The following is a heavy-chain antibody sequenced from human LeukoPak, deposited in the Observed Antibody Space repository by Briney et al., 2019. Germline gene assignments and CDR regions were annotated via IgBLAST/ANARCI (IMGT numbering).Heavy chain of an antibody. CDR1: GYSFTSYW. Sequence: PGESLKISCKGSGYSFTSYWIGWVRQMPGKGLEWMGIIYPGDSDTRYSPSFQGQVTISADKSISTAYLQWSSLKASDTAMYYCARQGYRLYYYYDYYMDVWGKGTTVTVSS. CDR2: IYPGDSDT. CDR3: ARQGYRLYYYYDYYMDV. V-gene: IGHV5-51*01. D-gene: IGHD5-18*01. J-gene: IGHJ6*03.